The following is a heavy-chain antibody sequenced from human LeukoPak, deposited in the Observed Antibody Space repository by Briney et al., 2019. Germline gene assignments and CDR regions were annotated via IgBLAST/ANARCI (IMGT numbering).Heavy chain of an antibody. V-gene: IGHV3-30*02. J-gene: IGHJ2*01. CDR1: GFTFSRQG. D-gene: IGHD2-15*01. Sequence: GGSLRLSCAASGFTFSRQGMHWVRQARGKGLEGGAFVRYYGSNKYFADSVKGRVTISRDNSKNTLYLQMSSLRVEDTAVYYCARRAGYCSGGTCFDWYFDLWGRGTLVIVSP. CDR3: ARRAGYCSGGTCFDWYFDL. CDR2: VRYYGSNK.